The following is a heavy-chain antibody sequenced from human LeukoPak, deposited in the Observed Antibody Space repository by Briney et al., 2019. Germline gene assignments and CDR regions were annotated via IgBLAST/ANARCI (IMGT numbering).Heavy chain of an antibody. CDR1: GFTLSSYS. D-gene: IGHD3-10*01. V-gene: IGHV3-48*02. J-gene: IGHJ4*02. CDR3: ARGGYYGSGSYQFDY. Sequence: GGSLRLSCAASGFTLSSYSMNWVRQAPGKGLAWVSYISSSSGTIYYADSVKGRFTISRDNAKNSLYLQMNSLRDEDTAVYYCARGGYYGSGSYQFDYWGQGTLVTVSS. CDR2: ISSSSGTI.